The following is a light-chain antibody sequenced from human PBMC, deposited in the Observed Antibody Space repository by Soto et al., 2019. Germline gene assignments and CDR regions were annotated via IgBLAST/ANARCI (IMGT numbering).Light chain of an antibody. CDR2: DVS. CDR1: TKVVGVYNY. CDR3: SSYTNSRTLL. V-gene: IGLV2-14*01. Sequence: QSVLTQPASVSGSPGQSITISCTGTTKVVGVYNYVSWYQQHPGKAPKLMIYDVSDRPSGVSNRFSGSKSGNTASLTISGLQAEDESDYYCSSYTNSRTLLFGGGTKVTVL. J-gene: IGLJ2*01.